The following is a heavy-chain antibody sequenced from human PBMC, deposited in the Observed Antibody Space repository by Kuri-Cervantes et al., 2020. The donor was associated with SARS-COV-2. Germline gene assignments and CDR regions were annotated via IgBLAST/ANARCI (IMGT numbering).Heavy chain of an antibody. CDR2: IRSKAYGGTT. Sequence: GGSLRLSCVVSGFTFSDYAMNWVRLAPGKGLEWVGFIRSKAYGGTTEYAASVKGRLTISRDDSKSIAYLQMNSLKTEDTAVYYCSRGEYYYDTTRYYFDSWGQGTLVTVSS. V-gene: IGHV3-49*04. CDR3: SRGEYYYDTTRYYFDS. D-gene: IGHD3-22*01. J-gene: IGHJ4*02. CDR1: GFTFSDYA.